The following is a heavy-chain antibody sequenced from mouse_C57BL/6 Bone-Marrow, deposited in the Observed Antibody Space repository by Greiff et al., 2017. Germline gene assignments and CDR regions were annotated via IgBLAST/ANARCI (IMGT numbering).Heavy chain of an antibody. CDR3: TRSSGTSALVDY. V-gene: IGHV5-9-1*02. J-gene: IGHJ2*01. D-gene: IGHD4-1*01. Sequence: EVKLMESGEGLVKPGGSLKLSCAASGFTFSSYAMSWVRQTPEKRLEWVAYISSGGDYIYYADTVKGRFTISRDNARNTLYLQMSSLKSEDTAMYYCTRSSGTSALVDYWGQGTTLTVSS. CDR1: GFTFSSYA. CDR2: ISSGGDYI.